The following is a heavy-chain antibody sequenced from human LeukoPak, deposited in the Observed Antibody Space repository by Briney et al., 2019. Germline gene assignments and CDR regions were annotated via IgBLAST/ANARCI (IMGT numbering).Heavy chain of an antibody. CDR3: AREARYSDWSFDY. Sequence: PSETLSLTCTVSGGSISSYYWSWIRQPPGKGLEWIGYIYYSGSTNYNLSLKSRVTISVDTSKNQFSLKLSSVTAADTAVYYCAREARYSDWSFDYWGQGTLVTVSS. CDR1: GGSISSYY. D-gene: IGHD3-9*01. V-gene: IGHV4-59*01. J-gene: IGHJ4*02. CDR2: IYYSGST.